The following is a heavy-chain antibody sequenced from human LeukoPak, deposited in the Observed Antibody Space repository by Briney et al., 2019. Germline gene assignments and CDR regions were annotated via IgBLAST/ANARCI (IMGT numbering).Heavy chain of an antibody. J-gene: IGHJ4*02. V-gene: IGHV3-23*01. CDR2: INGGGGAT. CDR3: AKESSTVTSPFEY. Sequence: GGALRLSCAASGFTLSRSAVSWVRQAPGKGLEWLSTINGGGGATYYADSVKGRFTISRDNSKNTLYLQMNSLRAEDTAVYYCAKESSTVTSPFEYWGQGTLVTVSS. D-gene: IGHD4-17*01. CDR1: GFTLSRSA.